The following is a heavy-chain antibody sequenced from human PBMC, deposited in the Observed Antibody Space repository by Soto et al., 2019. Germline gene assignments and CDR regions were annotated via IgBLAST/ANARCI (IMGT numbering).Heavy chain of an antibody. CDR3: AHKGGRGAGMDV. D-gene: IGHD2-15*01. Sequence: QITLKESGPTLVKPTQTLTLTCTFSGFSLSTSGVGVAWIRQSPGKALEWLALIYWDDDERYGPSLKTRLTITKDTSKNQVVLTTTNMDPVDTATYYCAHKGGRGAGMDVWGQGTTVTVSS. V-gene: IGHV2-5*05. CDR1: GFSLSTSGVG. J-gene: IGHJ6*02. CDR2: IYWDDDE.